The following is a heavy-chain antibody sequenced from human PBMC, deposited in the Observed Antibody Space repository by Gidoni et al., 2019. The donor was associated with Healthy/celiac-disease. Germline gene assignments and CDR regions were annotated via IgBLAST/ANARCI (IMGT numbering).Heavy chain of an antibody. CDR1: GFTFDAYA. Sequence: EVQLVEPGGGLVQPGRSLRLACASSGFTFDAYAMPSVRQAPGKGLEWVSGLSWNSGSIGYADAVKGRFTISRENAQNSLYLQRNSLRAEDTALYYCAKDMGNGIAAVGSYYYDGMAVWGQGTTVTVSS. D-gene: IGHD6-13*01. CDR2: LSWNSGSI. CDR3: AKDMGNGIAAVGSYYYDGMAV. V-gene: IGHV3-9*01. J-gene: IGHJ6*01.